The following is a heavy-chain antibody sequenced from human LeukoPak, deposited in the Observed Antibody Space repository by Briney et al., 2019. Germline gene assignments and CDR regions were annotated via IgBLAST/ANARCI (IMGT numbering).Heavy chain of an antibody. V-gene: IGHV4-59*01. CDR1: GXSISSYY. CDR3: ASSGTTRNWFDP. CDR2: IYYSGST. J-gene: IGHJ5*02. D-gene: IGHD1-1*01. Sequence: TSETLSLTCTVSGXSISSYYWSWIRQPPGKGLEWIGYIYYSGSTNYNPSLKSRVTISVDTSKNQFSLNLSSVTAADTAVYYCASSGTTRNWFDPWGQGTLVTVSS.